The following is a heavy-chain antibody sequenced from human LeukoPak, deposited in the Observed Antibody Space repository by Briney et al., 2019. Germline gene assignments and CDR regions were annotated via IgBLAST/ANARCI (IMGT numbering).Heavy chain of an antibody. Sequence: GGSLRLSCAASGFTFSSYSMNWVRQAPGKGLEWVSSISSSSSYIYYADSVKGRFTVSRDNSKNTLYLQMNSLRAEDTALYYCAKGGSGTYYSRSDSWGQGTLVTVSS. J-gene: IGHJ4*02. V-gene: IGHV3-21*04. CDR2: ISSSSSYI. D-gene: IGHD3-10*01. CDR1: GFTFSSYS. CDR3: AKGGSGTYYSRSDS.